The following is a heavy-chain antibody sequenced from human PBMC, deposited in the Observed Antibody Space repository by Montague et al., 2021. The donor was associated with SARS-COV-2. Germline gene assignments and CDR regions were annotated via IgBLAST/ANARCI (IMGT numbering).Heavy chain of an antibody. CDR3: AKGGFYRFDAFDT. D-gene: IGHD2/OR15-2a*01. CDR1: GFTFSSYW. Sequence: SLRLSCAASGFTFSSYWMHWVRQAPGKGLVWASYINSDGSITHYADSVKGRFTISRDNAKSTLYLQMNNLRAEDTAVYYCAKGGFYRFDAFDTWGQGTIVTVSS. J-gene: IGHJ3*02. V-gene: IGHV3-74*01. CDR2: INSDGSIT.